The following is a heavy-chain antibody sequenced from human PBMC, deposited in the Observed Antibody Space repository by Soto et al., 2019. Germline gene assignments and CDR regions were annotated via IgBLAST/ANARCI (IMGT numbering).Heavy chain of an antibody. CDR1: GFTFDDYA. CDR3: AKEGAGGNY. J-gene: IGHJ4*02. D-gene: IGHD3-16*01. Sequence: EVQLVESGGGLVQPGRSLRLSCAASGFTFDDYAMHWVRQAPGKGLEWVSGISWNSGSIGYADSVKGRFTISRDNAKNSLYLQMNSLRAEDTALYYCAKEGAGGNYWGQRTLVTVSS. CDR2: ISWNSGSI. V-gene: IGHV3-9*01.